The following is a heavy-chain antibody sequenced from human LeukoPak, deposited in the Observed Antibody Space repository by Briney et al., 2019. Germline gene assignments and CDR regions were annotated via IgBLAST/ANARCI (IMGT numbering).Heavy chain of an antibody. D-gene: IGHD1-26*01. CDR2: ISGSGGST. J-gene: IGHJ4*02. Sequence: GGSLRLSCAASGFTFSSSAMSWVRQAPGKGLEWVSAISGSGGSTYYADSVKGRFTISRDNSKSTLYLQMNSLRAKDTAVYYCARALRIYYYFDYWGQGTLVTVSS. V-gene: IGHV3-23*01. CDR3: ARALRIYYYFDY. CDR1: GFTFSSSA.